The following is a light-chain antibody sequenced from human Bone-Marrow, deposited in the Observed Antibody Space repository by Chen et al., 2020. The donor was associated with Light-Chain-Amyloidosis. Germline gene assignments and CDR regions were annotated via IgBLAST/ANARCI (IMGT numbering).Light chain of an antibody. V-gene: IGLV3-25*03. CDR2: RDT. Sequence: SYELTQPPSVSVSPVQPARHTCSGDDLPTKYAYWYQQKPGQAPVLVIHRDTERPSGISERFSGSSSGTTATLTISGVQAEDEADYHCQSADSSGTYEVIFGGGTKLTVL. CDR1: DLPTKY. J-gene: IGLJ2*01. CDR3: QSADSSGTYEVI.